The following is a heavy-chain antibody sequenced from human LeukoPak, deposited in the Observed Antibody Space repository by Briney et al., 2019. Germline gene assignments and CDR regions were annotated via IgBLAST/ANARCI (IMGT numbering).Heavy chain of an antibody. CDR1: GFTFRSHS. V-gene: IGHV3-7*03. J-gene: IGHJ6*02. CDR3: ARGGGLDV. D-gene: IGHD3-16*01. CDR2: INHNGNVN. Sequence: GGSLRLSCAASGFTFRSHSMNWARQAPWKGLEWVASINHNGNVNYYVDSVKGRFTISRDNAKNSLYLQMSNLRAEDTAVYFCARGGGLDVWGQGATVTVSS.